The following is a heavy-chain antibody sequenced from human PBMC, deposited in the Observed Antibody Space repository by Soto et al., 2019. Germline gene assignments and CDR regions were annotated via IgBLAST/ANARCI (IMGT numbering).Heavy chain of an antibody. Sequence: QVQLVQSGAEVKKPGSSVKVSCKASGGTFSSYAISWVRQAPGQGLEWMGGIIPIFGTANYAQKFQGRVTITADESASTAYAELSSLKSEATAVYYCASVWFPYNWFDPWGQGTLVTVSS. D-gene: IGHD3-10*01. V-gene: IGHV1-69*12. CDR2: IIPIFGTA. CDR3: ASVWFPYNWFDP. CDR1: GGTFSSYA. J-gene: IGHJ5*02.